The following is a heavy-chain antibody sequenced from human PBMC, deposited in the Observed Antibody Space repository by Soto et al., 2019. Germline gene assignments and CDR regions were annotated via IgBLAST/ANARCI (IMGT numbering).Heavy chain of an antibody. Sequence: QVQLQESGPGLVKPSQTLSLTCTVSGASISSGGYFWSWIRQHPGKGLEWIGYIYYIGSTYYHPSLKSRVTISVDTSKNQFSLKLTSVTAADTAVYYCARDLQYSRLFYGMDVWGQGTTVTVSS. J-gene: IGHJ6*02. CDR1: GASISSGGYF. D-gene: IGHD6-13*01. CDR2: IYYIGST. CDR3: ARDLQYSRLFYGMDV. V-gene: IGHV4-31*03.